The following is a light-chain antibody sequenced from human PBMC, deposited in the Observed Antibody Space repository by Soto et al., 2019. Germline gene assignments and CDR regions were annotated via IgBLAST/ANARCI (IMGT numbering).Light chain of an antibody. Sequence: EIVLTQSPGTLSLSPGERATLSCRASQSVSSSYLAWYQQKPGQAPRLLIYGASGRATGIPDRFSGSGSGTDFTLNISILEPEDIAVYYCQQYGSSRGFTFGPGTKVDIK. CDR2: GAS. CDR1: QSVSSSY. J-gene: IGKJ3*01. CDR3: QQYGSSRGFT. V-gene: IGKV3-20*01.